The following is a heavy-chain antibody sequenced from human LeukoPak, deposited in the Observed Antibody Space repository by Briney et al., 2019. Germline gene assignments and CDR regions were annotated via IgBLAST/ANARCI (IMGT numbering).Heavy chain of an antibody. Sequence: SETLSLTCTVSGYSISSGHYWGWIRQPPGKGLEWIGSIYLSGTTYYNPSLKSRVTISVDTSKNQFSLKLSSVTAADTAVYYCARVVLRFGVITVATGGLANWFDPWGQGTLVTVSS. V-gene: IGHV4-38-2*02. D-gene: IGHD4-23*01. CDR2: IYLSGTT. CDR1: GYSISSGHY. CDR3: ARVVLRFGVITVATGGLANWFDP. J-gene: IGHJ5*02.